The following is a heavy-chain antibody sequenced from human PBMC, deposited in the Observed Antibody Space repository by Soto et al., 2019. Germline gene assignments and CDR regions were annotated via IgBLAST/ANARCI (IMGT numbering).Heavy chain of an antibody. Sequence: QVELVQSGAEVKKPGSSVKVSCQASEDTFRNYAISWVRQAPGQGLEWMGGIIPIFGTANYAKKFQGRVTITADTAANTVYLELSSIRSEDTAVYYCESTKYDSSAYYYWYLGLWGRGTLVTVSS. CDR1: EDTFRNYA. D-gene: IGHD3-22*01. J-gene: IGHJ2*01. CDR2: IIPIFGTA. CDR3: ESTKYDSSAYYYWYLGL. V-gene: IGHV1-69*06.